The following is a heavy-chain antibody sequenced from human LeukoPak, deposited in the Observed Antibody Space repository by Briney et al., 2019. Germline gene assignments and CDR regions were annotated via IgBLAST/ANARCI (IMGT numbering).Heavy chain of an antibody. V-gene: IGHV3-21*01. CDR1: GFTFSRYA. CDR2: ITFSSSHI. Sequence: GALEISFAASGFTFSRYAMTWVRQAPRKGLGCVSSITFSSSHIYYADSVKGRFTISRDNTKDSLYLQMNSLRAEDTAIYYCARGPQFSGPGWFDPWGQGTLVTVSS. J-gene: IGHJ5*02. D-gene: IGHD3-10*01. CDR3: ARGPQFSGPGWFDP.